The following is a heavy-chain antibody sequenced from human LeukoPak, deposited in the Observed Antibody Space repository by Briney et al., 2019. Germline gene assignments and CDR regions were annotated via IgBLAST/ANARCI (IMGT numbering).Heavy chain of an antibody. D-gene: IGHD6-19*01. Sequence: PGGSLRLSCAASGFRINGYTMNWVRQAPGKGLEWVSSISSSSGYIFYADSVKGRFTISRDNSKNTLYLQMNSLRAEDTAVYYCARGSSSGWYYAFDIWGQGTMVTVSS. CDR1: GFRINGYT. V-gene: IGHV3-21*01. CDR3: ARGSSSGWYYAFDI. CDR2: ISSSSGYI. J-gene: IGHJ3*02.